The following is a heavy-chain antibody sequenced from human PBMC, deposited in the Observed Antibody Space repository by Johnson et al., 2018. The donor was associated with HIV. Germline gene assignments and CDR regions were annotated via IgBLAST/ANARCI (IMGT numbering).Heavy chain of an antibody. CDR2: IYSGGST. V-gene: IGHV3-53*01. CDR1: GFTVSSNY. CDR3: ARVDTAMPWRAAFDI. Sequence: VQLVESGGGLIQPGGSLRLSCAASGFTVSSNYMSWVRQAPGKGLEWVSVIYSGGSTYYAYSVKGRFTISRDNSNNTLYLQMNSLRAEDTAVYYCARVDTAMPWRAAFDIWGQGTMVTVSS. J-gene: IGHJ3*02. D-gene: IGHD5-18*01.